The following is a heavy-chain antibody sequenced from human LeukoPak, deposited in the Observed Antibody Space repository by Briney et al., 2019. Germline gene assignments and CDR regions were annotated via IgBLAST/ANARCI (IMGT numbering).Heavy chain of an antibody. CDR1: GGSISSYY. Sequence: SETLSLTCTVSGGSISSYYWSWIRQPPGKGLEWIGEINHSGSTNYNPSLKSRVTISVDTSKNQFSLKLSSVTAADTAVYYCAITDYDFWSGYSDYWGQGTLVTVSS. D-gene: IGHD3-3*01. CDR2: INHSGST. CDR3: AITDYDFWSGYSDY. J-gene: IGHJ4*02. V-gene: IGHV4-34*01.